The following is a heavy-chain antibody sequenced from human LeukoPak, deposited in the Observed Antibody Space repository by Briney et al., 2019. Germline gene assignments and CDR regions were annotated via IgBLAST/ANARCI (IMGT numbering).Heavy chain of an antibody. J-gene: IGHJ4*02. V-gene: IGHV4-59*01. CDR2: MYYSRAI. CDR3: ARAWATDYFDY. CDR1: GGSISSYY. Sequence: PSETLSLTCTVSGGSISSYYWSWIRQPPGKGLEWIGYMYYSRAINYNPSLESRVTISVDTSKNQFSLKLSSVTAADTAMYYCARAWATDYFDYWGQGTLVTVSS.